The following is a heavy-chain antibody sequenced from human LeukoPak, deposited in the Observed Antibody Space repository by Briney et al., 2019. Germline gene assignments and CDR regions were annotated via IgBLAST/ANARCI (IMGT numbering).Heavy chain of an antibody. Sequence: SETLSLTCTVSGGSISSYYWSWIRQPPGKGLEWIGHIYYSGSTNYNPSLKSRVTISVDTSKNQFSLKLSSVTAADTAVYYCARKRDGYNFDHWGQGTLVTVSS. CDR1: GGSISSYY. J-gene: IGHJ4*02. D-gene: IGHD5-24*01. V-gene: IGHV4-59*01. CDR2: IYYSGST. CDR3: ARKRDGYNFDH.